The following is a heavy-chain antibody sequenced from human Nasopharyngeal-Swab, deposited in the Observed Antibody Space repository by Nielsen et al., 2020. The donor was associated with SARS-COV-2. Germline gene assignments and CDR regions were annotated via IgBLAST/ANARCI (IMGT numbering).Heavy chain of an antibody. CDR1: GGSISSSSYY. V-gene: IGHV4-39*01. CDR2: IYYSGST. CDR3: ASPIGERYGTKSDY. D-gene: IGHD1-7*01. J-gene: IGHJ4*02. Sequence: SETLSLTCTVSGGSISSSSYYWGWIRQPPGKGLEWIGSIYYSGSTYYNPSLKSRVTISVDTSKNQFSLKLSSVTAADTAVYYCASPIGERYGTKSDYWGQGTLVTVSS.